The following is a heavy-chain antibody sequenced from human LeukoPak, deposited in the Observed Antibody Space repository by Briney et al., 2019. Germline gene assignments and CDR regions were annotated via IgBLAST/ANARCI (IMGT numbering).Heavy chain of an antibody. CDR1: GFTVSSNY. CDR2: IGGSGANT. J-gene: IGHJ4*02. CDR3: AKRGVYGNFYFDY. V-gene: IGHV3-23*01. Sequence: GGSLRLSCAASGFTVSSNYMSWVRQAPGKGLEWVSTIGGSGANTYYADSLRGRFTISRDNSKNTLYLQMNSLRAEDTAVYYCAKRGVYGNFYFDYWGQGTLATVSS. D-gene: IGHD4-11*01.